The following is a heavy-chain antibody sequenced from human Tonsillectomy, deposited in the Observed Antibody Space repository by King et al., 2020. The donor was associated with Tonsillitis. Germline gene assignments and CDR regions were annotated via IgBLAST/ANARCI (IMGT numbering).Heavy chain of an antibody. CDR1: GFTFSSYG. Sequence: HVQLVESGGGVVQPGRSLRLSCAASGFTFSSYGMHWVRQAPGKGLEWVAVISYDGSNKYYADSVKGRFTISRDNSKNTLYLQMNSLRAEDTAVYYCAKVAYCSGGGCYDFDYWGQGTLVTVSS. J-gene: IGHJ4*02. CDR2: ISYDGSNK. CDR3: AKVAYCSGGGCYDFDY. V-gene: IGHV3-30*18. D-gene: IGHD2-15*01.